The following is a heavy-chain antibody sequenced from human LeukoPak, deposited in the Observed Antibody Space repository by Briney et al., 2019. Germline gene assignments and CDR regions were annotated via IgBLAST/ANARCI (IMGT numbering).Heavy chain of an antibody. V-gene: IGHV4-39*01. CDR1: GGSISSSSYY. CDR3: ARGFYAVNY. Sequence: SETLSLTCTVSGGSISSSSYYWGWIRQPPGKGLEWIGSIYYSGSTYYNPSLKSRVTISVDTSKNQFSLKLSSVTAADTAVYYCARGFYAVNYWGQGTLVTVSS. CDR2: IYYSGST. J-gene: IGHJ4*02. D-gene: IGHD2/OR15-2a*01.